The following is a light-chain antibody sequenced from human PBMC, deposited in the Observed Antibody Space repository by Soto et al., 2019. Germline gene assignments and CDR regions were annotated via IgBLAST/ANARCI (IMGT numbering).Light chain of an antibody. Sequence: QSALTQPPSASGSPGQSVAISCTGTSSDVGGYNYVSWYQQHPGKAPKLMIYEVNKRPSGVPDRFSGSKSDNTASLTVSGLQAEDEADYYCSSFTISRNTVIFGGGTKLTVL. V-gene: IGLV2-8*01. CDR3: SSFTISRNTVI. CDR1: SSDVGGYNY. CDR2: EVN. J-gene: IGLJ2*01.